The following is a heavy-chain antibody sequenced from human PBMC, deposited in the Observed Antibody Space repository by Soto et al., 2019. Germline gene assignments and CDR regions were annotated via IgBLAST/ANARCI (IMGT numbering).Heavy chain of an antibody. CDR1: GYTFTSYG. J-gene: IGHJ5*02. Sequence: QVQLVQSGAEVKKPGASVKVSCKASGYTFTSYGISWVRQAPGQGLEWMGWISAYNGNTNYAQKLQGRVTMTTDTTTNTDYMELRSLRSDDTAVYYCAKGVTMVRGVNNWFDPWGQGTLVTVSS. V-gene: IGHV1-18*01. D-gene: IGHD3-10*01. CDR2: ISAYNGNT. CDR3: AKGVTMVRGVNNWFDP.